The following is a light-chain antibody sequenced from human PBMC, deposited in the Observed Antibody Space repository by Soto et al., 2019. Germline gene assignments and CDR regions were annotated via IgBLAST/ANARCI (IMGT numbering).Light chain of an antibody. V-gene: IGLV2-8*01. CDR3: SSYAGAHIV. CDR2: DVS. Sequence: QSALTQPPSASGSTGQSVTISCTGTSSDVGGYNYVSWYQQHPGKAPKLMIYDVSQRPSGVPDRFSGSKSGNTASLTVSGLQAEDEADYYCSSYAGAHIVFGTGTKLTVL. CDR1: SSDVGGYNY. J-gene: IGLJ1*01.